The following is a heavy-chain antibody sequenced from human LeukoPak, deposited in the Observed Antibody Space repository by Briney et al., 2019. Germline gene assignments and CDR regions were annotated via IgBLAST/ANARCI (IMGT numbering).Heavy chain of an antibody. V-gene: IGHV3-21*04. Sequence: GGSLRLSCAASGFTFSSYSINWVRQAPGKGLEWVSSISSTSSYIYYADSMKGRFTISRDNGKNSAFLQMNSLRAEDTAIYYCAKDMGYCSSATCYGLDYWGQGTLVTVSS. CDR1: GFTFSSYS. J-gene: IGHJ4*02. D-gene: IGHD2-2*01. CDR3: AKDMGYCSSATCYGLDY. CDR2: ISSTSSYI.